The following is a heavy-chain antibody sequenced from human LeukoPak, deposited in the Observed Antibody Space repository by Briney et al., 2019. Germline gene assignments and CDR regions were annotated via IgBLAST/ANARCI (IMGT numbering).Heavy chain of an antibody. CDR3: AKGFWSGYLYAFYFDY. V-gene: IGHV3-33*06. CDR1: GFTFSSYG. J-gene: IGHJ4*02. Sequence: PLRLSCAASGFTFSSYGMHWLRQAPGKGREGVAVIWYDGSNKYYADSVKGRFTISRDNSKNTLYLQMNSLRAEDTAVYYCAKGFWSGYLYAFYFDYWGQGTLVTVSS. CDR2: IWYDGSNK. D-gene: IGHD3-3*01.